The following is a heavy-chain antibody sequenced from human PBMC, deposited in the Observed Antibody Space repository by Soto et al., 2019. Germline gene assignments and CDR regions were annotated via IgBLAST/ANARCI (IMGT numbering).Heavy chain of an antibody. CDR3: AKLQRRDIQQWLQAFNV. J-gene: IGHJ3*01. D-gene: IGHD6-19*01. CDR2: ISGDGGD. Sequence: GGSRRLSWTASGFVFSYFAMSGGRQAPGKGLEWVSTISGDGGDIYADSVKGRFTVSRDNSKNVLFLQMNSLRVDDAATYYCAKLQRRDIQQWLQAFNVWGQGTRVTVSS. CDR1: GFVFSYFA. V-gene: IGHV3-23*01.